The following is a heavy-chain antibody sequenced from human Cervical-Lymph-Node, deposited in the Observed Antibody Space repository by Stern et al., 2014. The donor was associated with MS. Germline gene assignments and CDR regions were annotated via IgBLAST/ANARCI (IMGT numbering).Heavy chain of an antibody. V-gene: IGHV1-2*02. CDR2: ISPKTVSA. Sequence: QDQLGQSGAEVERPGASVKVSCKASGYTFTAYFLHWVRQAPGQGLEWMGWISPKTVSATSAQKFQDRFTMTRDTSINTGYMEVSSLRSDDTAVYYCARDRGSYSDYWGQGTLVAVSS. D-gene: IGHD1-26*01. J-gene: IGHJ4*02. CDR1: GYTFTAYF. CDR3: ARDRGSYSDY.